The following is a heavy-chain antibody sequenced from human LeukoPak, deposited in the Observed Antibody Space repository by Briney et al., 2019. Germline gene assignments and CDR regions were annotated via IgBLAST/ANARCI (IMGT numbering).Heavy chain of an antibody. CDR3: ARDRTNYDFWSGYYVRGVVAFDI. CDR2: IHYSGST. D-gene: IGHD3-3*01. J-gene: IGHJ3*02. CDR1: GYSISSGYY. Sequence: SETLSLTCTVSGYSISSGYYWSWIRQPPGKGLEWIGYIHYSGSTHYNPSLKSRVTISVDTSKNQVSLKLRSVTAADTAVYYCARDRTNYDFWSGYYVRGVVAFDIWGQGTMVTVSS. V-gene: IGHV4-61*01.